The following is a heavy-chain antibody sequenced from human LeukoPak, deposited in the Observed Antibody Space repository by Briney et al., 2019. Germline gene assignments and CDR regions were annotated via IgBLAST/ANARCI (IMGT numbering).Heavy chain of an antibody. D-gene: IGHD1-1*01. J-gene: IGHJ5*02. CDR3: ASGAFLRERENNWFDP. CDR1: GGSFSGYY. CDR2: IYYSGST. V-gene: IGHV4-34*01. Sequence: PSETLSLTCAVYGGSFSGYYWSWIRQPPGKGLEWIGSIYYSGSTYYNPSLKSRVTISVDTSKNQFSLKLSSVTAADTAVYYCASGAFLRERENNWFDPWGQGTLVTVSS.